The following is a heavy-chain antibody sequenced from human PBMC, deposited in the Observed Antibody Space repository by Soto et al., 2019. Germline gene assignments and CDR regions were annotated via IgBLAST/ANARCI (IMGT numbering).Heavy chain of an antibody. CDR3: ARDVGGSVVPHWFDP. J-gene: IGHJ5*02. V-gene: IGHV4-4*07. D-gene: IGHD3-22*01. Sequence: QVQLQESGPGLVKASETLSLSCTVSGHSISADYWSWIRQPAGKRLEWIGRVDASGNTNYNPSLKCRVTMSVDTSKNQFFLKVGSVTAADTAMYFCARDVGGSVVPHWFDPWGQGALVPVSS. CDR1: GHSISADY. CDR2: VDASGNT.